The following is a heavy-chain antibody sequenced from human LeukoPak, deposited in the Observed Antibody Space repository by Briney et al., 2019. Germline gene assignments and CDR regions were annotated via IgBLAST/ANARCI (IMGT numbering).Heavy chain of an antibody. CDR3: ARDRIAAADDDAFDI. J-gene: IGHJ3*02. V-gene: IGHV3-30*02. D-gene: IGHD6-13*01. CDR2: IRYDGSNK. Sequence: PGGSLRLSCAASGFTFSSYGMHWVRQAPGKGLEWVAFIRYDGSNKYYADSVKGRFTISRDNSKNTLYLQMNSLRAEDTAVYYCARDRIAAADDDAFDIWGQGTMVTVSS. CDR1: GFTFSSYG.